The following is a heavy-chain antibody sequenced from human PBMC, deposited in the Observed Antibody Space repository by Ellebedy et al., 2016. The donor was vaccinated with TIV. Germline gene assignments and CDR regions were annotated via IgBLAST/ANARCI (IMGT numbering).Heavy chain of an antibody. CDR3: AKDRTPGDGYWVFDN. CDR2: ISNTGSRT. Sequence: PGGSLRLSCAASGFTFNSYAMSWVRQAPGKGLEWVSTISNTGSRTYYADSVEGRFTISRDNSKRTVDLQMNSLRDDDTAVYFCAKDRTPGDGYWVFDNWGQGTLVTVSS. D-gene: IGHD5-18*01. V-gene: IGHV3-23*01. J-gene: IGHJ4*02. CDR1: GFTFNSYA.